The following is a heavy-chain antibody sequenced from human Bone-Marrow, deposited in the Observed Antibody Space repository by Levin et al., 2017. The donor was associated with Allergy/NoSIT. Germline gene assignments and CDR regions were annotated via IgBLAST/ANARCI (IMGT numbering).Heavy chain of an antibody. V-gene: IGHV4-4*02. Sequence: NASETLSLTCVVSGGSINTTTWWSWVRQAPGKGLEWIGEGYLSGKIYYNPSLKSRVTISLDRSKNQFSLKLTSVNAADTAVYYCAREVTHGQAFDIWGQGRLVTVSS. D-gene: IGHD2-21*02. CDR1: GGSINTTTW. CDR3: AREVTHGQAFDI. CDR2: GYLSGKI. J-gene: IGHJ3*02.